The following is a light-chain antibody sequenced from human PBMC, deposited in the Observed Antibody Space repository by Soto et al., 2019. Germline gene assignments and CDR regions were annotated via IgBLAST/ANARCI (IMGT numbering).Light chain of an antibody. CDR3: QHSNHLPL. CDR1: QDIGTY. CDR2: DAS. J-gene: IGKJ3*01. V-gene: IGKV1-33*01. Sequence: DIQMTQSPPSLSASVGDRVTITCQASQDIGTYLNWYQHKPGKAPNLVIYDASNLETGVPSRFSGGGSGTDFTFTISSLRPEDIATYYCQHSNHLPLFGPGTKVDFK.